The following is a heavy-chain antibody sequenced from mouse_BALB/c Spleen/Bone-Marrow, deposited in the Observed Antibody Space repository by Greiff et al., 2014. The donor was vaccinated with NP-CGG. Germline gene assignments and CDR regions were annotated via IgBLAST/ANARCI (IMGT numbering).Heavy chain of an antibody. J-gene: IGHJ3*01. V-gene: IGHV5-6-5*01. CDR3: AKRGAYGNFWFAY. Sequence: EVKLEESGGGLVKPGGSLKLSCAASGFTFSSYAMSWVRQTPEKRLEWVASISSGGSTYYPDSVKGRFTISRDNARNILYPQMSSLRSEDTAMYYCAKRGAYGNFWFAYWGQGTLVTVSA. CDR1: GFTFSSYA. D-gene: IGHD2-10*02. CDR2: ISSGGST.